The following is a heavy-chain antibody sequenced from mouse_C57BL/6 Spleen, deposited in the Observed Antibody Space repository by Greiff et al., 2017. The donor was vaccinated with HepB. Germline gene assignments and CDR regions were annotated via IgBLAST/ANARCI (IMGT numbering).Heavy chain of an antibody. Sequence: QVQLQQPGAELVKPGASVKLSCKASGYTFTSYWMHWVKQRPGQGLEWIGMIHTNSGSTNYNEKFKSKATLTVDKSSSTAYRKLSSLTSEDSAVYYCARDYDGYYYAMDYWGQGTSVTVSS. D-gene: IGHD2-4*01. CDR1: GYTFTSYW. CDR2: IHTNSGST. J-gene: IGHJ4*01. V-gene: IGHV1-64*01. CDR3: ARDYDGYYYAMDY.